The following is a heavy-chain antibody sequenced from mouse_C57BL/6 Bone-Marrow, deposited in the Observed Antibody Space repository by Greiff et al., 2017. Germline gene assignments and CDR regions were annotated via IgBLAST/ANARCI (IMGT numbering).Heavy chain of an antibody. CDR1: GFAFSDAW. CDR3: TTPGTLYAMCY. J-gene: IGHJ4*01. CDR2: IRNKANNHAT. D-gene: IGHD4-1*01. V-gene: IGHV6-6*01. Sequence: EVKVEESGGGLVQPGGSMKLSCAASGFAFSDAWMDWVRQSPEKGLEWVAEIRNKANNHATYYAESVKGRFTISRDDSKSSVYLQMNSLRAEDTGIYYSTTPGTLYAMCYWGQRTSVTVSS.